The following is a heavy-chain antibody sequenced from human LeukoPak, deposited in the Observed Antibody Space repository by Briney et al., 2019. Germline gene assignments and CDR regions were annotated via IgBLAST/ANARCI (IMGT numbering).Heavy chain of an antibody. V-gene: IGHV4-4*02. D-gene: IGHD2-2*02. Sequence: PSGTLSLTCAVSGGSISSSNWWSWVRQPPGKGLEWIGEIYHSGSTNYNPSLKSRVTISVDTSKNQFSLKLSSVTAADTAVYYCARGGPSPAAIARFDPWGQGTLVTVSS. CDR3: ARGGPSPAAIARFDP. J-gene: IGHJ5*02. CDR2: IYHSGST. CDR1: GGSISSSNW.